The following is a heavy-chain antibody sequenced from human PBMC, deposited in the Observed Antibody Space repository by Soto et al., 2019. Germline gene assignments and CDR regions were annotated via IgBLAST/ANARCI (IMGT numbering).Heavy chain of an antibody. D-gene: IGHD6-13*01. V-gene: IGHV4-31*03. CDR2: IYYSGST. CDR1: GGSISSGGYY. J-gene: IGHJ4*02. Sequence: QVQLQESGPGLVKPSQTLSLTCTVSGGSISSGGYYWSWIRQHPGKGLEWIGYIYYSGSTYYNPSLKSRVTRSVDTSKNQFSLKLSSVTAADTAVYYCARYDIAAAGTFYFDYWGQGTLVTVSS. CDR3: ARYDIAAAGTFYFDY.